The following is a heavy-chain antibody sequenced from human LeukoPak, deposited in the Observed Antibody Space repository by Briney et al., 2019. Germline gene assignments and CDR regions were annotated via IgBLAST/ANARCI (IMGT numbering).Heavy chain of an antibody. Sequence: GESLILACAAAGLTLTSDGVSWVRQPRGKGLGWVLSISGSGGKTYSAYSVKCPFTISRDNSKTTVYLQMTSLRAEDTAVSFCAKDRGPVMGAFWGQGTLVTVSS. CDR3: AKDRGPVMGAF. V-gene: IGHV3-23*01. J-gene: IGHJ4*02. CDR1: GLTLTSDG. D-gene: IGHD3-16*01. CDR2: ISGSGGKT.